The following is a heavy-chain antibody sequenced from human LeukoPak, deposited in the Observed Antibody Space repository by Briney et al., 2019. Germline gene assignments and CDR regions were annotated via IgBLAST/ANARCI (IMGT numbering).Heavy chain of an antibody. J-gene: IGHJ4*02. CDR1: GYTFTSYD. V-gene: IGHV1-8*02. CDR2: MNPNSGNT. Sequence: VASVKVSCKASGYTFTSYDINWVRQATGQGLEWMGWMNPNSGNTGYAQKFQGRVTMTRNTSISTAYMELSSLRSEDTAVYYCARGASGSYYEAYYFDYWGQGTLVTVSS. CDR3: ARGASGSYYEAYYFDY. D-gene: IGHD1-26*01.